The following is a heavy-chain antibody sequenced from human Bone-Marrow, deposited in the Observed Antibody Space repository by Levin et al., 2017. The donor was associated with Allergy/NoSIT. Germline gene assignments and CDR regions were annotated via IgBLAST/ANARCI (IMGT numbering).Heavy chain of an antibody. CDR2: INHSGST. CDR1: GGSFSDAQ. J-gene: IGHJ6*03. Sequence: SQTLSLTCAVYGGSFSDAQWSWIRQSPGKGLEWIGEINHSGSTNYNPSLTSRVTLSLDTSKNQFSLNLSSVTAADTAVYYCARVSKNYYYYYMDVWGKGTTVTVSS. V-gene: IGHV4-34*01. CDR3: ARVSKNYYYYYMDV.